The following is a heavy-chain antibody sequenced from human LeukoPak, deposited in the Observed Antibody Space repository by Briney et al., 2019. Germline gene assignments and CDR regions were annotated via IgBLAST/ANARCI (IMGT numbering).Heavy chain of an antibody. CDR1: GYTFTSYY. Sequence: ASVKVSCKASGYTFTSYYMHWVRQAPGQGLEWMGIINPSGGSTSYAQKFQGRVTMTRDTSTSTVYMELSSLRSEDTAVYYCARLYCSGGSCYHFDYWGQGTLVTASS. V-gene: IGHV1-46*01. D-gene: IGHD2-15*01. CDR2: INPSGGST. CDR3: ARLYCSGGSCYHFDY. J-gene: IGHJ4*02.